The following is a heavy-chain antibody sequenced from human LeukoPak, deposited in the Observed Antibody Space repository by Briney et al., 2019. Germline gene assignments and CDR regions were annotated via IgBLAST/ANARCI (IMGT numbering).Heavy chain of an antibody. V-gene: IGHV5-51*01. CDR3: ARLHSGRYWNEAFDI. J-gene: IGHJ3*02. D-gene: IGHD6-19*01. CDR2: IYPGDSDT. CDR1: GYSFTSYW. Sequence: GESLKISCKGSGYSFTSYWIGWVRQMPGKGLEWMGIIYPGDSDTRYSPSFQGQVTISADKSISTAYLQWSSLKASDTAMYYCARLHSGRYWNEAFDIWGQGTMVTVSS.